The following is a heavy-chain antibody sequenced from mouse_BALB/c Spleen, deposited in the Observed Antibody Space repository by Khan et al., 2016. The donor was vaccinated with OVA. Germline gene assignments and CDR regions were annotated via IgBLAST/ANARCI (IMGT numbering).Heavy chain of an antibody. V-gene: IGHV1S136*01. CDR2: INPDNAGT. Sequence: MQLEESGPELVEPGASVKMSCKASGYTFTNYVIHWVKQKPGQGLEWIGYINPDNAGTRYNEKFKGKATLTSDISSTSAYMELLSLTSEDSAVYYCARAASSWDFSFPYWGQGTLVTVSA. J-gene: IGHJ3*01. CDR1: GYTFTNYV. D-gene: IGHD4-1*01. CDR3: ARAASSWDFSFPY.